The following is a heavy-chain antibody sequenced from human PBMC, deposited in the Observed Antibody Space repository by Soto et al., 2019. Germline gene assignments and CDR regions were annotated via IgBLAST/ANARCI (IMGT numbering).Heavy chain of an antibody. Sequence: SETLSLTCTVSGGSISSYYWSWIRQPPGKGLEWIGYIYYSGSTNYNPSLKSRVTISVDTSKNQFSLKLSSVTAADTAVYFCAREDDGGDSLDVWGQGTTVTVSS. J-gene: IGHJ6*02. CDR2: IYYSGST. D-gene: IGHD2-21*02. CDR3: AREDDGGDSLDV. V-gene: IGHV4-59*12. CDR1: GGSISSYY.